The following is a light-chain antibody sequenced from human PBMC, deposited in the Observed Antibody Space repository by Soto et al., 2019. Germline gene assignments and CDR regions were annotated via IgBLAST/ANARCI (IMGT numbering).Light chain of an antibody. CDR1: QSVSSN. CDR2: GAS. J-gene: IGKJ1*01. CDR3: QQYNNWFRT. Sequence: EIVMTQSPATLSVSPGERATLSCRASQSVSSNLAWYQQKPGLAPRLLIYGASTRATGIPARFSGSGSGTEFTLTISSLQSEDFAVYYCQQYNNWFRTFGQGTKVEIK. V-gene: IGKV3-15*01.